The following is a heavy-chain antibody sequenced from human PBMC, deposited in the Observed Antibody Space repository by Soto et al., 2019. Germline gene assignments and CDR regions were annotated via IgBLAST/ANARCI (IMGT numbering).Heavy chain of an antibody. CDR1: GYIFSSFY. D-gene: IGHD3-3*02. V-gene: IGHV1-18*01. CDR2: TSGYSGNS. CDR3: ARDIFGHVDAFDL. J-gene: IGHJ3*01. Sequence: ASVKVSCKASGYIFSSFYINWVREAPGQGLEWMGWTSGYSGNSKYAQKFQGRVTMTTDTSTNTGYMEMRSLTSDDTAVYYCARDIFGHVDAFDLWGQGTMVTVSS.